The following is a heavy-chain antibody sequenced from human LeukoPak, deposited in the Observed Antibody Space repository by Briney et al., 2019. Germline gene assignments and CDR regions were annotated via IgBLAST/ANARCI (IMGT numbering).Heavy chain of an antibody. D-gene: IGHD7-27*01. Sequence: SETLSLTCTVSGGSLSSYYWSWIRQPPGKGLEWIGYIYYSGSTNYNPSLKSRVTISVDTSKNQFSLKLSSVTAADTAVYYCARDHFLNWEGYYYYGMDVWGQGTTVTVSS. J-gene: IGHJ6*02. CDR3: ARDHFLNWEGYYYYGMDV. CDR1: GGSLSSYY. V-gene: IGHV4-59*01. CDR2: IYYSGST.